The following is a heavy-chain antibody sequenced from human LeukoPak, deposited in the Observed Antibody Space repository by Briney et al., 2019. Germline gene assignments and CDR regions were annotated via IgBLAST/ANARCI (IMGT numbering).Heavy chain of an antibody. Sequence: ASVKVSCNASGYTFTSYGISWVRQAPGQGLEWMGWISAYNGNTNYAQKLQGRVTMTTDTSTSTAYMELRSLRSDDTAVYYCARQYYDILTGYSANYYYYYMDVWGKGTTVTISS. CDR1: GYTFTSYG. V-gene: IGHV1-18*01. CDR3: ARQYYDILTGYSANYYYYYMDV. CDR2: ISAYNGNT. J-gene: IGHJ6*03. D-gene: IGHD3-9*01.